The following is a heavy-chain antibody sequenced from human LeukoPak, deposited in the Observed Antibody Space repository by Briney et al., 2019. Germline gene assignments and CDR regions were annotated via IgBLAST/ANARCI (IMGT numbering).Heavy chain of an antibody. J-gene: IGHJ4*02. CDR2: ISSSGTTI. CDR3: ARKYCSTTSCLFDN. D-gene: IGHD2-2*01. CDR1: GFTFSSYS. Sequence: GGSLRLSCAASGFTFSSYSMNWVRQAPGKGLEWVSSISSSGTTIYYADSVKGRFTISRDNAKNSLYLQMNSLRAEDTAVYYCARKYCSTTSCLFDNWGQGTLVTVSS. V-gene: IGHV3-48*04.